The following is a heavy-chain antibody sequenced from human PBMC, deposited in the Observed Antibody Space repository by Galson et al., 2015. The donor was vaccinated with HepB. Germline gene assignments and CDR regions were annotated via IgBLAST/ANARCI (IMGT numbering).Heavy chain of an antibody. J-gene: IGHJ6*03. CDR2: IIPIFGTA. CDR1: GYTFTSYA. V-gene: IGHV1-69*13. Sequence: SVKVSCKASGYTFTSYAMHWVRQAPGQGLEWMGGIIPIFGTANYAQKFQGRVTITADESTSTAYMELSSLRSEDTAVYYCARVAMVQGVIRTPVPYTPISWYYYYYMDVWGRGTTVTVSS. CDR3: ARVAMVQGVIRTPVPYTPISWYYYYYMDV. D-gene: IGHD3-10*01.